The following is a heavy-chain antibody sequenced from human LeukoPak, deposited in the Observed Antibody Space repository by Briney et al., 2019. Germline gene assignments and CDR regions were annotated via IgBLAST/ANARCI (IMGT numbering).Heavy chain of an antibody. D-gene: IGHD3-22*01. CDR2: ISGSGGST. V-gene: IGHV3-23*01. CDR3: AKGRDSSGRQYFQH. Sequence: GASLRLSCAVSGFTFSSYAMSWVRQAPGKGREWVSHISGSGGSTYYADSVKGRFTISRDNSMNTLYLQMNSLRAEDTAVYFCAKGRDSSGRQYFQHWGQGTLVTVSS. CDR1: GFTFSSYA. J-gene: IGHJ1*01.